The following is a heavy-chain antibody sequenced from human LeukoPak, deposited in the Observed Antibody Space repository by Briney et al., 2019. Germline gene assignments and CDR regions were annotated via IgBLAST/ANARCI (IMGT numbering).Heavy chain of an antibody. D-gene: IGHD1-26*01. J-gene: IGHJ4*02. CDR2: ISGSGGST. CDR3: AKDRSGSCSGFDY. V-gene: IGHV3-23*01. Sequence: PGGSLRLSCAASGFTFSSYAMSWVRQAPGKGLEWVSVISGSGGSTYYADSVKGRFTISRDSSKNTLYLQMNSLRAEDTAVYYCAKDRSGSCSGFDYWGQGTLVTVSS. CDR1: GFTFSSYA.